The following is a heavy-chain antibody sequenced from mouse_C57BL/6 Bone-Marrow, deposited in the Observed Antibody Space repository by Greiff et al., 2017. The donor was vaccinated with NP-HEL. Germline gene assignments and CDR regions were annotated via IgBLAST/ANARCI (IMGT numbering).Heavy chain of an antibody. V-gene: IGHV5-12*01. Sequence: EVKLEESGGGLVQPGGSLKLSCAASGFTFSDYYMYWVRQTPEKRLEWVAYISNGGGSPYYPDTVKGRFTLSRDNAKNTLYLQMSRLKSEDTAMYYCARRAYYDYPYYAMDYWGQGTSVTVSS. CDR2: ISNGGGSP. D-gene: IGHD2-4*01. CDR1: GFTFSDYY. CDR3: ARRAYYDYPYYAMDY. J-gene: IGHJ4*01.